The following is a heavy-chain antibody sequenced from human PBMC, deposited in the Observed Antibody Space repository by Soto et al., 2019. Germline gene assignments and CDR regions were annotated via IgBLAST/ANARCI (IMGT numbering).Heavy chain of an antibody. Sequence: QLQLQESGSGLVKPSQTLSLTCAVSGGSISSGGYSWSWIRQPPGKGLEWIGYIYHSGSTYYNPSLKSRVTISVDRSKSQVSLKLGSVPAADTAVYCCAAGGGLPRYSWGQGTLVTVSS. D-gene: IGHD5-12*01. CDR2: IYHSGST. CDR3: AAGGGLPRYS. V-gene: IGHV4-30-2*01. J-gene: IGHJ4*02. CDR1: GGSISSGGYS.